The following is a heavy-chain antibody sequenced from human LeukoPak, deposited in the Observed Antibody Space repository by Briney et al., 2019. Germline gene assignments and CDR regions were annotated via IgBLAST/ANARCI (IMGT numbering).Heavy chain of an antibody. CDR3: AKDVGDFDWLLPDY. Sequence: TGGSLRLSCAASGFTFSSYAMSWVRQAPGKGREWVSAISGSGGSTYYADSVKGRFTISRDNSKNTLYLQMNSLRAEDTAVYYCAKDVGDFDWLLPDYWGQGTLVTVSS. CDR2: ISGSGGST. V-gene: IGHV3-23*01. J-gene: IGHJ4*02. D-gene: IGHD3-9*01. CDR1: GFTFSSYA.